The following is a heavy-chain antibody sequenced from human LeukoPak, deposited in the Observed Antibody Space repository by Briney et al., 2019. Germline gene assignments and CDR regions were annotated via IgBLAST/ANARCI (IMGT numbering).Heavy chain of an antibody. J-gene: IGHJ6*02. CDR1: GFTFSSYA. CDR2: ISYDGSNK. Sequence: GGSLRHSCAASGFTFSSYAMHWVRQAPGKGLEWVAVISYDGSNKYYADSVKGRFTISRDNSKNTLYLQMNSLRAEDTAVYYCARDLGYCSSTSCYGPKYYYYGMDVWGQGTTVTVSS. D-gene: IGHD2-2*01. CDR3: ARDLGYCSSTSCYGPKYYYYGMDV. V-gene: IGHV3-30-3*01.